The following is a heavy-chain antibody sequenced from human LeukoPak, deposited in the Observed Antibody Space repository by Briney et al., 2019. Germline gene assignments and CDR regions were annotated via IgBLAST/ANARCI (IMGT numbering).Heavy chain of an antibody. J-gene: IGHJ4*02. V-gene: IGHV3-33*01. CDR1: GFIFSNYG. CDR3: ARGLFVVVPAAIVSDFDY. Sequence: RGSLRLSCAASGFIFSNYGMHWVRQAPGKGLEWVAVIWYDGSNKYYADSVKGRFTISRDNSKNTLYLRMNSLRAEDTAVYYCARGLFVVVPAAIVSDFDYWGQGALVTVSS. CDR2: IWYDGSNK. D-gene: IGHD2-2*01.